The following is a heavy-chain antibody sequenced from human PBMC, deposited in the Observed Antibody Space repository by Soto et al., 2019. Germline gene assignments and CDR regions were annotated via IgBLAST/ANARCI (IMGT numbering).Heavy chain of an antibody. CDR3: AREKVRVRGYNDWFDP. D-gene: IGHD5-12*01. CDR2: IYYSGRT. J-gene: IGHJ5*02. Sequence: PSETLSLTCTVSGGSVSSGSYYWSWIRQPPGKGLEWIGYIYYSGRTNYNPSLKSRVTISVDTSKNQFSLKLSSVTAADTAVYYCAREKVRVRGYNDWFDPWGQGTLVTVSS. V-gene: IGHV4-61*01. CDR1: GGSVSSGSYY.